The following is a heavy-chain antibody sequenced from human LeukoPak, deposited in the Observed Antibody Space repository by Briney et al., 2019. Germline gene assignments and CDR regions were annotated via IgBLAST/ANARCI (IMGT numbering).Heavy chain of an antibody. CDR2: IWNDGTNR. V-gene: IGHV3-33*06. Sequence: GGSLRLSCAASGFTFSHYGMHWVRRAPGKGLEWVAVIWNDGTNRYYGGSVKGRFTISRDDSKNTVYLQMNGLRAGDTAVYYCAKDAQRGFDYSNSLEYWGQGTLVTVSS. D-gene: IGHD4-11*01. CDR3: AKDAQRGFDYSNSLEY. J-gene: IGHJ4*02. CDR1: GFTFSHYG.